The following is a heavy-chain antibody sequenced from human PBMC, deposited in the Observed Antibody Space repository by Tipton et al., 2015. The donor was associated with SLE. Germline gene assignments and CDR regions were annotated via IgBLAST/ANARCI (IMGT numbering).Heavy chain of an antibody. D-gene: IGHD4-17*01. CDR1: GFSFSTSV. J-gene: IGHJ6*02. V-gene: IGHV3-21*03. CDR3: TRQYGDYVNYYYGLDV. Sequence: GSLRLSCAASGFSFSTSVMTWVRQAPGKGLEWVSSITTSSNYRYYAESLKGRFTISRDNAKNSLYLQMNSLRADDTAVYYCTRQYGDYVNYYYGLDVWGQGTTVTVSS. CDR2: ITTSSNYR.